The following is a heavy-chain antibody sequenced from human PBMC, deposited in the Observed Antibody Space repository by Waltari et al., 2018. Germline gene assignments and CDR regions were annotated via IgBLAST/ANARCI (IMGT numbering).Heavy chain of an antibody. CDR1: GYTFTGYY. D-gene: IGHD2-2*01. CDR3: ASTLVPAARVPSDAFDI. CDR2: INPNSGGT. Sequence: QVQLVQSGAEVKKPGASVKVSCKASGYTFTGYYMHWVRQAPGQGLEWMGRINPNSGGTNYAQKFQGRVTMTRDTSISTAYMELSRLRSDDTAVYYCASTLVPAARVPSDAFDIWGQGTMVTVSS. J-gene: IGHJ3*02. V-gene: IGHV1-2*06.